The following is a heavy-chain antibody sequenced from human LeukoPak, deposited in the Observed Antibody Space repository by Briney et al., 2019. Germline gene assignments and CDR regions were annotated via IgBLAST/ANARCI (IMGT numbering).Heavy chain of an antibody. CDR2: IIPIFGTA. CDR1: GGTFSSYA. V-gene: IGHV1-69*13. Sequence: SVNVSFKASGGTFSSYAISWVRQAPGQGLEWMGGIIPIFGTANYAEKFQGRVTITADESTSTAYMELSSLRSEDTAVYYCAREWYYDFWSGYLDWFDPWGQGTLVTVSS. D-gene: IGHD3-3*01. J-gene: IGHJ5*02. CDR3: AREWYYDFWSGYLDWFDP.